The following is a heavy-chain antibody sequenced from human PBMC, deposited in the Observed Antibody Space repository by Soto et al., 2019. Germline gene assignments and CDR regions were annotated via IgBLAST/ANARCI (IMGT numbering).Heavy chain of an antibody. Sequence: QVQLQESGPGLVKPSQTLSLTCTVSGGSISSGGYYWSWIRQHPGKGLEWIGYIYYSGSTYYNPSLKTRVTISVDTSKNQFSLKLISVTAADTAVYYCAREGVATPTGHFDYWGQGTLVTVSS. V-gene: IGHV4-31*03. D-gene: IGHD5-12*01. CDR1: GGSISSGGYY. J-gene: IGHJ4*02. CDR2: IYYSGST. CDR3: AREGVATPTGHFDY.